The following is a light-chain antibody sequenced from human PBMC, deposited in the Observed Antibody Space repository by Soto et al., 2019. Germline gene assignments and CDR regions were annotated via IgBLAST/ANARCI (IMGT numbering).Light chain of an antibody. CDR2: GAS. CDR1: QSVGTK. V-gene: IGKV3-15*01. J-gene: IGKJ1*01. Sequence: IVTTQPHATLYVSPGDRATLSCRARQSVGTKLAWYQKTPGQDPRLLIYGASNRATGVPARISGSVSGTEFTLSIAGLHAEDFAGYDWQQDSSGMWTFGQGTKVDIK. CDR3: QQDSSGMWT.